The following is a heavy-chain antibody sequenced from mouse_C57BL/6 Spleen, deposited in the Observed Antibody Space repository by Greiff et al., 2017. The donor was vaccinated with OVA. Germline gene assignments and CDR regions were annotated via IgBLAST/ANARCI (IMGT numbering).Heavy chain of an antibody. J-gene: IGHJ2*01. CDR2: IYPGDGDT. CDR3: ARRGIYYGPYFDY. CDR1: GYAFSSSW. V-gene: IGHV1-82*01. Sequence: QVQLQQSGPELVKPGASVKISCKASGYAFSSSWMNWVKQRPGKGLEWIGRIYPGDGDTNYNGKFKGKATLTADKSSSTAYMQLSSLTSEDSAVYFCARRGIYYGPYFDYWGKGTTLTVSS. D-gene: IGHD2-1*01.